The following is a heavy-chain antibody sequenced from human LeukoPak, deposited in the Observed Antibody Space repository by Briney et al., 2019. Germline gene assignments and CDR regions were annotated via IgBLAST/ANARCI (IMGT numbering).Heavy chain of an antibody. CDR2: IYTSGST. V-gene: IGHV4-61*02. J-gene: IGHJ4*02. CDR3: ARNRRDGYNWLFDY. Sequence: SETLSLTCTVSGGSISSGSYYWSWIRQPAGKGLEWIGRIYTSGSTNYNPSLKSRVTISVDTSKNQFSLKLSSVTAADTAVYYCARNRRDGYNWLFDYWGQGTLVTVSS. CDR1: GGSISSGSYY. D-gene: IGHD5-24*01.